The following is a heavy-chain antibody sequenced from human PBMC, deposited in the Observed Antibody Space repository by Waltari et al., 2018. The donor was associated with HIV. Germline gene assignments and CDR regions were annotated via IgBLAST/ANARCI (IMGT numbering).Heavy chain of an antibody. CDR1: GFTFSNAW. CDR3: TTDRLGWRYSYGTDY. CDR2: IKSKTDGGTT. D-gene: IGHD5-18*01. J-gene: IGHJ4*02. Sequence: EVQLVESGGGLVKPGGSLRLSCAASGFTFSNAWLSWARQAPGKGLEWVGRIKSKTDGGTTDYAAPVKGRFTISRDDSKNTLYLQMNSLKTEDTAVYYCTTDRLGWRYSYGTDYWGQGTLVTVSS. V-gene: IGHV3-15*01.